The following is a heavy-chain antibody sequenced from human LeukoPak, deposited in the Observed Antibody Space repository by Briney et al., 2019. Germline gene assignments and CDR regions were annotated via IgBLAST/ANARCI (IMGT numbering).Heavy chain of an antibody. Sequence: SETQSLTCTVSGGSISGYFWSWIRQPPGNRLEWIGYIHYSGSTNYNPSLNSRVTISVDTSKNQFSLRLSSVTAADTAVYYCARYGITIVRGGKYYFDSWGQGTLVTVSS. V-gene: IGHV4-59*08. CDR1: GGSISGYF. D-gene: IGHD3-10*01. J-gene: IGHJ4*02. CDR2: IHYSGST. CDR3: ARYGITIVRGGKYYFDS.